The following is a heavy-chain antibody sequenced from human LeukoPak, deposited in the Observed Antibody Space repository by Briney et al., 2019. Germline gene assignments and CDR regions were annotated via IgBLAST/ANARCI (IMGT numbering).Heavy chain of an antibody. D-gene: IGHD3-22*01. V-gene: IGHV3-23*01. CDR2: ISGSGGST. J-gene: IGHJ4*02. CDR3: AKSSYYDASGYYREYYFDS. CDR1: GFSFSNYA. Sequence: GGSLRLSCVGSGFSFSNYAMSWVRQAPGKGLEWVSSISGSGGSTHYVDSVKGRFTISRDKTKNTLYLQMNSLRAEDTAVYYCAKSSYYDASGYYREYYFDSWGQGTLVTVSS.